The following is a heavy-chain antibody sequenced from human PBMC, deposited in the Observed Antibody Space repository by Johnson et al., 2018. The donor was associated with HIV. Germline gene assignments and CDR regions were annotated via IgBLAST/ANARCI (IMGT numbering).Heavy chain of an antibody. CDR1: GFSISSNY. D-gene: IGHD3-16*02. Sequence: VQLVESGGGLVQPGGSLRLSCAASGFSISSNYMSWIRQAPGKGLEWVSVIYSGGSTYYADSVKGRFTISSDNSQHTLYLQMNSLRAEDTAVYYCARDSQTYDYVWGSYRLKGDDAFDIWGQGTMVTVSS. V-gene: IGHV3-66*01. CDR2: IYSGGST. J-gene: IGHJ3*02. CDR3: ARDSQTYDYVWGSYRLKGDDAFDI.